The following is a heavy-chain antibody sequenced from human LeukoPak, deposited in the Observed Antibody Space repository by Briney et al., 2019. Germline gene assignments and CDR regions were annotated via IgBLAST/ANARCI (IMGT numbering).Heavy chain of an antibody. CDR1: GFTFNSYA. Sequence: GGSLRLSCAASGFTFNSYAMNWVRQAPGKGLEWVSAISGRGGSTYYADYVKGRSTISRDNSKSMLYLQMNSLRAEDTAVYYCAKSMAGYCDSTIDNWGQGTLVTVSS. CDR3: AKSMAGYCDSTIDN. CDR2: ISGRGGST. J-gene: IGHJ4*02. D-gene: IGHD2-2*01. V-gene: IGHV3-23*01.